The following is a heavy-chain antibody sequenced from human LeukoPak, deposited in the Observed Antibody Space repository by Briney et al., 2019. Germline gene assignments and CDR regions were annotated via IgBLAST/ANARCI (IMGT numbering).Heavy chain of an antibody. D-gene: IGHD3-3*01. Sequence: ASVKVSCKASGYTFTSYYMHWVRQAPGQGLEWMGIINPSGGSTSYAQKFQGRVTMTRDMSTSTVYMELSSLRSEDTAVYYCAALNYDFWSGYPRFDPWGQGTLVTVSS. CDR1: GYTFTSYY. V-gene: IGHV1-46*01. CDR3: AALNYDFWSGYPRFDP. J-gene: IGHJ5*02. CDR2: INPSGGST.